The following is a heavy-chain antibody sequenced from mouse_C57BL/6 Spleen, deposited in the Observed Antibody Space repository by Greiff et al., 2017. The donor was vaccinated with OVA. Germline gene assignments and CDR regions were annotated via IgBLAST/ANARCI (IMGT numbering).Heavy chain of an antibody. D-gene: IGHD1-1*01. CDR1: GYTFTSYW. V-gene: IGHV1-50*01. Sequence: QVQLQQPGAELVKPGASVKLSCKASGYTFTSYWMQWVKQRPGQGLEWIGEIDPSDSYTNYNQKFKGKATLTVDTSSSTAYMQLSSLTSEDSAVYYCARGGITTVVGGDYWGQGTTLTVSS. CDR3: ARGGITTVVGGDY. CDR2: IDPSDSYT. J-gene: IGHJ2*01.